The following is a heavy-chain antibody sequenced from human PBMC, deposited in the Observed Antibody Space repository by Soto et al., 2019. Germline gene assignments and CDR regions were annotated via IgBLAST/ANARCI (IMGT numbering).Heavy chain of an antibody. CDR1: GFTFSSYA. CDR3: AKQRLELHSLDS. Sequence: EVQLLESGGGLVQPGGSLRLSCAASGFTFSSYAMTWVRQAPGKGLEWVSSMSDDGTIRQYADSVKGRFAISRDNSKNTLYLEMSSLRVEDTAVYYCAKQRLELHSLDSCGQGTLVTVSS. CDR2: MSDDGTIR. V-gene: IGHV3-23*01. D-gene: IGHD1-7*01. J-gene: IGHJ4*02.